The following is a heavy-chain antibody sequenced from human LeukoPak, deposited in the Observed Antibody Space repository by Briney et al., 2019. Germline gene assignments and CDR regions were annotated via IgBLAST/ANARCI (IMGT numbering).Heavy chain of an antibody. CDR2: TSYDESNK. D-gene: IGHD3-22*01. Sequence: GGSLRLSCTVSGFTFSSYAMHWVRQAPGKGLEWVAVTSYDESNKYYADSVKGRFTVSRDNYKDTLYLQMNNLRPDDTAVYFCARDSQTIYYDGSAFYSPFDDWGQGTLVIVSS. J-gene: IGHJ4*02. CDR3: ARDSQTIYYDGSAFYSPFDD. V-gene: IGHV3-30*14. CDR1: GFTFSSYA.